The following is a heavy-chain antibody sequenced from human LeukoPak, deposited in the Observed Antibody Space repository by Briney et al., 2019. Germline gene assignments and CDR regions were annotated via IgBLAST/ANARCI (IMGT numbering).Heavy chain of an antibody. D-gene: IGHD6-19*01. CDR2: VSVYNGNT. V-gene: IGHV1-18*01. CDR3: ARDVTVADT. Sequence: GAAVNVSCKASGYTFTDYGISWVRQAPGEGLEWMGWVSVYNGNTNFAQKFEDRVTVTTDTSTSTVYMELRSLRSDDTAVYYCARDVTVADTWGQGTLVTVSS. J-gene: IGHJ4*02. CDR1: GYTFTDYG.